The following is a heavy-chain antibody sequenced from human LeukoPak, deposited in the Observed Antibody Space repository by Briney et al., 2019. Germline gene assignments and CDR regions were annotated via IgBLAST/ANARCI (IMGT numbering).Heavy chain of an antibody. CDR2: IIPIPGIA. V-gene: IGHV1-69*04. CDR1: GGTFSSYA. Sequence: SVKVSCKASGGTFSSYAISWVRQAPGQGLEWMGRIIPIPGIANYAQKFQGRVTITADKSTSTAYMELSSLRSEDTAVYYCASPRGYDSSGYYARGFDYWGQGTLVTVSS. D-gene: IGHD3-22*01. CDR3: ASPRGYDSSGYYARGFDY. J-gene: IGHJ4*02.